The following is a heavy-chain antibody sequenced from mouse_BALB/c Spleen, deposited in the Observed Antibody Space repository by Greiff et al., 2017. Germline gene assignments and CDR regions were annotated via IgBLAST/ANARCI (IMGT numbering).Heavy chain of an antibody. CDR2: ISYDGSN. Sequence: VQLQQSGSGLVKPSQSLSLTCSVTGYSITSGYYWNWIRQFPGNKLEWMGYISYDGSNNYNPSLKNRISITRDTSKNQFFLKLNSVTTEDTATYYCARFITTVVAEWYFDVWGAGTTVTVSS. CDR3: ARFITTVVAEWYFDV. J-gene: IGHJ1*01. D-gene: IGHD1-1*01. CDR1: GYSITSGYY. V-gene: IGHV3-6*02.